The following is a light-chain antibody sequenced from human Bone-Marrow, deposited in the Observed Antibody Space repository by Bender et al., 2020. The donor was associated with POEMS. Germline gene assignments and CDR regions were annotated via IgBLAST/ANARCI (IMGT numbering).Light chain of an antibody. CDR3: CSYAGNVL. Sequence: QSALTQPASVSGSPGQSITISCTGTSSDVGGFKYVSWYQQYPGKAPKLIIFAVSNRPSGVSSRFSGSKSGNTASLTISGLQSDDEAHYYCCSYAGNVLFGGGTKLTVL. CDR2: AVS. J-gene: IGLJ2*01. CDR1: SSDVGGFKY. V-gene: IGLV2-14*01.